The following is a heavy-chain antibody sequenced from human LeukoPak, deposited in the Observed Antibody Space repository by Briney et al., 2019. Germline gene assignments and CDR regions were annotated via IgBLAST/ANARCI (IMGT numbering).Heavy chain of an antibody. CDR1: GFTFSSYS. CDR2: ISSSSSYI. D-gene: IGHD5-18*01. J-gene: IGHJ4*02. Sequence: GGSLRLSCAASGFTFSSYSMNWVRQAPGKGLEWVSSISSSSSYIYYADSVKGRFTISRDNAKNSLYLQMNSLRAEDTAVYYCAREDTAMVIPFDYWGQGTLVTVS. CDR3: AREDTAMVIPFDY. V-gene: IGHV3-21*01.